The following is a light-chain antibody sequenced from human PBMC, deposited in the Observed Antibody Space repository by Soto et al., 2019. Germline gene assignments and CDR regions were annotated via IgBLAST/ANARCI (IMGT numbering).Light chain of an antibody. V-gene: IGKV3-20*01. CDR3: QQYASSPQT. J-gene: IGKJ1*01. CDR2: DTS. CDR1: QTLSSSF. Sequence: IVLTQSPGTLSLSPGERATLSCRTSQTLSSSFLAWYQQTPGQAPRLLIYDTSTRAIDIPDRFSGSGSGTDFTLIISRLEPEDFAVYSCQQYASSPQTFGQGTKVDIK.